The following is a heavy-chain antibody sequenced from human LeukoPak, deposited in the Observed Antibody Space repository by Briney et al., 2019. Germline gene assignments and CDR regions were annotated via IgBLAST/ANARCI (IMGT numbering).Heavy chain of an antibody. CDR3: ARGVLATVTFALGY. D-gene: IGHD4-17*01. V-gene: IGHV3-48*03. CDR2: ISSSGSTI. CDR1: GLTFSSYE. J-gene: IGHJ4*02. Sequence: GGSLRPSCSPFGLTFSSYEMSWVRPAPGKGLGWVSSISSSGSTIYYPDAVRGRFTSSRDNAKNSLYLQRNSLRAEDTAVYYCARGVLATVTFALGYWGQGTLVTVSS.